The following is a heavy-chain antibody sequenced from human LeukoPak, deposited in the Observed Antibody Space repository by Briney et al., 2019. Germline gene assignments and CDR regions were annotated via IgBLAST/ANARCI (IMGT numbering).Heavy chain of an antibody. D-gene: IGHD2-15*01. CDR2: IHQDGNEK. CDR3: ARGDKFSGDY. Sequence: PGGSLRLSCAASGFTFSTYWMSGVREAPGKGREGGANIHQDGNEKYYVDSVKGRFTISRDNAKNSLYLQMNSLRAEDTAVYYCARGDKFSGDYWGQGTLVTVSS. CDR1: GFTFSTYW. J-gene: IGHJ4*02. V-gene: IGHV3-7*04.